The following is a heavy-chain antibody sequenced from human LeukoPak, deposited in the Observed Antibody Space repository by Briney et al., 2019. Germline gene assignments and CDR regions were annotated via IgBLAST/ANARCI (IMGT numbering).Heavy chain of an antibody. D-gene: IGHD1-1*01. CDR1: GFTFRKYW. Sequence: QPGGSLRLSCAASGFTFRKYWMSWIPQAPGRGLEWVANINLYGTQKNYIQTVRGRYTISRDNARNILYLQLSSLRAEDTAVYYCAKKGFTTGTLRGVEFDYWGQGTLVTVSS. J-gene: IGHJ4*02. CDR3: AKKGFTTGTLRGVEFDY. CDR2: INLYGTQK. V-gene: IGHV3-7*01.